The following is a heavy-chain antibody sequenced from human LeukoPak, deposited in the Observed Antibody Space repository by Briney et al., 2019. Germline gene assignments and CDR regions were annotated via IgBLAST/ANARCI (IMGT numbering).Heavy chain of an antibody. J-gene: IGHJ4*02. CDR2: SRNKAKSYST. Sequence: AGGSLRLSCAPSGFTFSYHYVDWGRQAPRKGLDWVGRSRNKAKSYSTDYVASVKGRFTISRDDSKNSLYLQMNILQSEDTDVYYCARVGIVGPTQYYFHYWGQGTLVTVSS. CDR3: ARVGIVGPTQYYFHY. D-gene: IGHD1-26*01. CDR1: GFTFSYHY. V-gene: IGHV3-72*01.